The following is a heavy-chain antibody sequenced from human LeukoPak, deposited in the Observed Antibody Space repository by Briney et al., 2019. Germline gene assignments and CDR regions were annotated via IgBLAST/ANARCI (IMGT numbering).Heavy chain of an antibody. J-gene: IGHJ4*02. D-gene: IGHD4-11*01. CDR3: ARDTVTQVY. V-gene: IGHV4-39*07. CDR2: IYYSGST. CDR1: GGSISSSSYY. Sequence: SETLSLTCTVSGGSISSSSYYWGWIRQPPGKGLEWIGSIYYSGSTYYNPSLKSRVAISVDTSKNQFSLKLSSVTAADTAVYYCARDTVTQVYWGQGTLVTVSS.